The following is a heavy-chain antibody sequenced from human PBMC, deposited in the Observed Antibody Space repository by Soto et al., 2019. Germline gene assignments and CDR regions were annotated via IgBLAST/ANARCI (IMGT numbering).Heavy chain of an antibody. Sequence: HPGRSLRLSSAASGFTFSSYAMSWVRQAPGKGLEWVSYIGGATGSIYYADSVKGRFTISRDNAKNSLFLQMNSLRDEDTAIYYFTRKRPGEDSDSWGPGTIVTV. CDR3: TRKRPGEDSDS. CDR2: IGGATGSI. CDR1: GFTFSSYA. D-gene: IGHD3-10*01. J-gene: IGHJ3*02. V-gene: IGHV3-48*02.